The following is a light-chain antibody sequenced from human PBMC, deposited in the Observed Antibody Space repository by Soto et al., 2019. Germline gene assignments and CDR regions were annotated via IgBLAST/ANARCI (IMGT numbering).Light chain of an antibody. V-gene: IGKV3-11*01. CDR2: DAS. CDR3: QHRSKWPYT. J-gene: IGKJ2*01. CDR1: QSVSSY. Sequence: EIVLTQSPATLSLSPGERATLSCRASQSVSSYLAWYQQKPGQAPRLLIYDASNRATGIPARFSGSGSGTDFTLTISRLESEDFAVYYCQHRSKWPYTFGQGTKLEI.